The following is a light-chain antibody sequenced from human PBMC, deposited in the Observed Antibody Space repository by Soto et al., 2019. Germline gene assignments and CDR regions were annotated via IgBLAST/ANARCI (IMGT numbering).Light chain of an antibody. CDR3: QQSYTTPIT. V-gene: IGKV3-15*01. J-gene: IGKJ5*01. CDR2: RAS. Sequence: EIVLTQSPATLSVSPGEGATLSCRASQSVGSLLAWYQQKPGQAPRLLIYRASTRAAGLPSRFSGSGSGTDFTLTISSLQPEDFATYYCQQSYTTPITFGQGTRLEIK. CDR1: QSVGSL.